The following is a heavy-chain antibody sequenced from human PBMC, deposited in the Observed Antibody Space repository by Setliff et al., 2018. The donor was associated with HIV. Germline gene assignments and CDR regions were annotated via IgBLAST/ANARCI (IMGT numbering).Heavy chain of an antibody. CDR2: AIPMLGIA. CDR3: ASAGSGTRAPPRY. D-gene: IGHD1-1*01. J-gene: IGHJ4*02. V-gene: IGHV1-69*10. CDR1: RSTFNSHT. Sequence: SVKVSCKASRSTFNSHTINWVRQAPGQGLDWMGGAIPMLGIANHVHKFQGRVTITADKSTSTAYMELNSLRSEDTAVYYCASAGSGTRAPPRYWGQGTLVTVSS.